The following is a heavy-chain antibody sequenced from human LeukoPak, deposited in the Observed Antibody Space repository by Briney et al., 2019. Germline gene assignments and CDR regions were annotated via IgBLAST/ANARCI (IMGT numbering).Heavy chain of an antibody. V-gene: IGHV4-59*12. D-gene: IGHD1-26*01. Sequence: SETLSLTCTVSGGSISSYYWSWIRQPPGKGLEYIGYIYYSGYTNYNPSLKSRVTISVDTSKNQFSLRLSSVTAADTAMYYCARLRSPGDFDYWGQGTLVTVSS. CDR2: IYYSGYT. CDR1: GGSISSYY. CDR3: ARLRSPGDFDY. J-gene: IGHJ4*02.